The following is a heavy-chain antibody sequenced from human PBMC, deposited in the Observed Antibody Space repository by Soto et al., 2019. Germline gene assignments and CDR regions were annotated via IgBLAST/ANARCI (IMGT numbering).Heavy chain of an antibody. D-gene: IGHD3-9*01. CDR3: ARGENYDILTGYYTPVGTDAFDI. Sequence: PSETLSLTCTVSCGSISSGGYYWSWIRQHPGKGLEWIGYIYYSGSTYYNPSLKSRVTISVDTSKNQFSLKLSSVTAADTAVYYCARGENYDILTGYYTPVGTDAFDIWGQGTMVTVSS. CDR1: CGSISSGGYY. CDR2: IYYSGST. V-gene: IGHV4-31*03. J-gene: IGHJ3*02.